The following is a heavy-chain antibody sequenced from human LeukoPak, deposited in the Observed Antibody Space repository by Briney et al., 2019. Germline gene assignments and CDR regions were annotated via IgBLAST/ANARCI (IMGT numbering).Heavy chain of an antibody. Sequence: GSLRLSCTTSGFTVGDYYMSWFRQAPGKGLEWIGEINHSGSTNYNPSLKSRVTISVDTSKNQFSLRLSSVTAADTAVYFCARTGRILDWFDPWGQGTLVTVSS. J-gene: IGHJ5*02. D-gene: IGHD2-15*01. CDR3: ARTGRILDWFDP. V-gene: IGHV4-34*01. CDR2: INHSGST. CDR1: GFTVGDYY.